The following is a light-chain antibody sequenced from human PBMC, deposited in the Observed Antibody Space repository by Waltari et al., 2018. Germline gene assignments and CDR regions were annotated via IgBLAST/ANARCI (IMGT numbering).Light chain of an antibody. CDR3: SSCSTSSTLLL. CDR1: SSDVGGHTY. Sequence: QSALSQPASVSGSPGQSISISCTGTSSDVGGHTYVSWYQQHPGKAPKLLIYEVTNRPSGVSNRFSGAKSGNAASLTSAGLQAEDEGDYYCSSCSTSSTLLLFGGGTKLTVL. V-gene: IGLV2-14*01. J-gene: IGLJ2*01. CDR2: EVT.